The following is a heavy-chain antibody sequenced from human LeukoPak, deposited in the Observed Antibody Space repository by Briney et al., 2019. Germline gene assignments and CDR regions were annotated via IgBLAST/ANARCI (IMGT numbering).Heavy chain of an antibody. CDR1: GFSFSSDN. CDR2: ISSSSSYI. Sequence: GGSLRLSCAASGFSFSSDNMNWVRQAPGKGLEWVSSISSSSSYIYYADSVKGRFTISRDNAKNSLYLQMNSLRAEDTAVYYCARDPHDYGDYVWHAFDIWGQGTMVTVSS. V-gene: IGHV3-21*04. J-gene: IGHJ3*02. D-gene: IGHD4-17*01. CDR3: ARDPHDYGDYVWHAFDI.